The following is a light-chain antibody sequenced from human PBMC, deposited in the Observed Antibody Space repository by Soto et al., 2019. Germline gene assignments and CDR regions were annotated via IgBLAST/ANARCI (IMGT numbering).Light chain of an antibody. J-gene: IGLJ2*01. CDR1: SSDVGGYNY. CDR3: SSYTSSSTVV. V-gene: IGLV2-14*01. CDR2: DVS. Sequence: QSVLTQPASVSGSPGQSITISCTGTSSDVGGYNYVSWYQQHPGKAPKLMIYDVSNRPSGVSNRFSGSKSGNTASLTISGLQAEDEAEYYCSSYTSSSTVVFGGGTTLSVL.